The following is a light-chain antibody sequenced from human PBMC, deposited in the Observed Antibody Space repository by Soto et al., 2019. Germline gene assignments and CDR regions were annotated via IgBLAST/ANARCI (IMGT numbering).Light chain of an antibody. J-gene: IGLJ2*01. CDR1: SFNVGGNT. V-gene: IGLV1-44*01. Sequence: QSVLTQPPSASGTPGQRVTISSSGSSFNVGGNTVNWYQQVTGTAPKFLINSNNQRHSGVPDRFSGSKSGTSASLAISGLQSEDEADYYCATWDDSLNGVVFGGGTKVTV. CDR3: ATWDDSLNGVV. CDR2: SNN.